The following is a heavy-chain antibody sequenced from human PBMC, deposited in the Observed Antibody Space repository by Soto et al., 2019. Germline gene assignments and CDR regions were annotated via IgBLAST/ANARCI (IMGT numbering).Heavy chain of an antibody. Sequence: ASVKVSCKASGYTFTGYYMHWVRQAPGQGLGWMGWINPNSGGTNYAQKFQGRVTMTRDTSISTAYMELSRLRSDDTAVYYCARGFDYAGAFDIWGQGTMVTVSS. J-gene: IGHJ3*02. D-gene: IGHD4-17*01. CDR1: GYTFTGYY. CDR2: INPNSGGT. V-gene: IGHV1-2*02. CDR3: ARGFDYAGAFDI.